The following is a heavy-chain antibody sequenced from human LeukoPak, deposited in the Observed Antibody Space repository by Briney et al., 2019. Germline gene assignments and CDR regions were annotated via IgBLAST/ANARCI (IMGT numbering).Heavy chain of an antibody. CDR1: GGSIISYY. D-gene: IGHD6-6*01. CDR2: IYSSGSA. V-gene: IGHV4-59*08. Sequence: KPSETLSLTCTVSGGSIISYYCNWIRQPPGKGLEWIGYIYSSGSANYSPSLKSRVTISVDTSKNQFSLKLSSVTAADTAVYYCASASIAARANWFDPWGQGTLVTVSS. CDR3: ASASIAARANWFDP. J-gene: IGHJ5*02.